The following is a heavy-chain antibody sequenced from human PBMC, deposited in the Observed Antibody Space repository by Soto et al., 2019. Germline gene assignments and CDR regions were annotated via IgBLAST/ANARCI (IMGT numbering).Heavy chain of an antibody. D-gene: IGHD2-2*01. CDR3: ARGGCISTSCFPFDY. J-gene: IGHJ4*02. V-gene: IGHV1-69*02. Sequence: SVKVSCKASGGTFSSYTISWVRQAPGQGLEWMGRIIPILGIANYAQKFQGRVTITRDTSTSTAYMELRSLRSDDTAVYYCARGGCISTSCFPFDYWGQGTLVTVSS. CDR1: GGTFSSYT. CDR2: IIPILGIA.